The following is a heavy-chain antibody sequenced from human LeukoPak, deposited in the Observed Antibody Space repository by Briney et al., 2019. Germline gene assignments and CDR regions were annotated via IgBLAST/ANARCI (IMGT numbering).Heavy chain of an antibody. CDR3: ARGRSYGFDFDS. CDR1: GVSINTCCYY. J-gene: IGHJ4*02. V-gene: IGHV4-61*01. D-gene: IGHD5-18*01. CDR2: KYYSGST. Sequence: PSETLPLTCDVSGVSINTCCYYWTWIRQPPGKGLEWIGYKYYSGSTRYNSSLRSRLTISLDSSKNQFSLRLTSVTAADTAVYYCARGRSYGFDFDSWGPGTLVVVSS.